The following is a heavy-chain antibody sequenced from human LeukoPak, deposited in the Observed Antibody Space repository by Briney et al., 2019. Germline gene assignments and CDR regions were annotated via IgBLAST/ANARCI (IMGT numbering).Heavy chain of an antibody. CDR2: ISSRSSTI. CDR3: AQQLTTAEYFQH. CDR1: GFTFSSYS. J-gene: IGHJ1*01. V-gene: IGHV3-48*01. Sequence: SGGSLRLSCAASGFTFSSYSMNWVRQAPGKGLEWVSYISSRSSTIYYADSVKGRFTISRDNSKNTLYLQMNSLRAEDTAVYYCAQQLTTAEYFQHWGQGTLVTVSS. D-gene: IGHD6-13*01.